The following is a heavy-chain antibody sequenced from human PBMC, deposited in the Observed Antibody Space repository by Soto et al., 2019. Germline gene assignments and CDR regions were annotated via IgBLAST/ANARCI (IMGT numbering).Heavy chain of an antibody. CDR1: GASITSYY. CDR2: IHYSGST. Sequence: QGQLQESGPGLVRPSETLSLTCTVSGASITSYYWSWIRQSSGKGLEWIGYIHYSGSTNYNPSLESRVTMSIDTSESQFSLRLRSVTAADTAVYYCARLDYYYYLDVWGKGTAVPVSS. V-gene: IGHV4-59*12. J-gene: IGHJ6*03. CDR3: ARLDYYYYLDV.